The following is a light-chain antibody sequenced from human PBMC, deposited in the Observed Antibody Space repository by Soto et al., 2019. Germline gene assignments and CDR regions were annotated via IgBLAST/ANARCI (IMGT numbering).Light chain of an antibody. Sequence: DIQLTQSPSFLSASVGDRVTITCRASQSISSYLNWYQQTPGKAPKLLIYAASSLQSGVPSRFSGSGSGTDFTLTISRLQPEDFATYYCQQSYSSPRTFGQGTKVDIK. V-gene: IGKV1-39*01. CDR3: QQSYSSPRT. CDR1: QSISSY. J-gene: IGKJ1*01. CDR2: AAS.